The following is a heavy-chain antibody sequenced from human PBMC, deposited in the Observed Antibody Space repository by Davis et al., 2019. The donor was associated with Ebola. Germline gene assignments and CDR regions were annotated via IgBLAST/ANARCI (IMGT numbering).Heavy chain of an antibody. Sequence: ASVKVSCKASGYTFTSYAMHWVRQAPGQRLEWMGWINAGNGNTKYSQKFQGRVTMTRDTSTSTAYMELRSLRSDDTAVYYCARDSGLVNGGYWGQGTLVTVSS. CDR1: GYTFTSYA. V-gene: IGHV1-3*01. CDR2: INAGNGNT. CDR3: ARDSGLVNGGY. D-gene: IGHD6-19*01. J-gene: IGHJ4*02.